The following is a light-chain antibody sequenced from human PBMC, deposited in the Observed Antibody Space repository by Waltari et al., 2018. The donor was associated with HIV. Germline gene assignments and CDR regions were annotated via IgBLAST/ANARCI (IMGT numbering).Light chain of an antibody. J-gene: IGLJ2*01. CDR3: CAYAGSTTYVI. V-gene: IGLV2-23*02. Sequence: QSALTQPASAAGSPGQWITIPCTGTSTYVGGYNLLSWYQQHPGKAPKLMIYEVSKRPSGVSNRFSGSKSGNTASLTISGLQAEDEADYYCCAYAGSTTYVIFGGGTKLTVL. CDR1: STYVGGYNL. CDR2: EVS.